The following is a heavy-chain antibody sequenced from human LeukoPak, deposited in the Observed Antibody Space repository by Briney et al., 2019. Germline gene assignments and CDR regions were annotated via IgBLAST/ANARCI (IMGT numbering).Heavy chain of an antibody. D-gene: IGHD1-1*01. Sequence: PGGSLRLSCAASGFTVSSNYMSWVRQAPGKGLEWVSVIYSGGSTYYADSVKGRFTISRDNSKNTLYLQKNSLRAEDTAGDYRAKVQLERPFDPWGQGTLVTVSS. CDR2: IYSGGST. J-gene: IGHJ5*01. CDR3: AKVQLERPFDP. CDR1: GFTVSSNY. V-gene: IGHV3-53*01.